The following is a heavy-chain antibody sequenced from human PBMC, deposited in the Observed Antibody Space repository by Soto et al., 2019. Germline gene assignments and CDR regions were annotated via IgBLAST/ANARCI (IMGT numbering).Heavy chain of an antibody. Sequence: QLQLQESGPGLVKPSETLSLTCTVSGGSISSSSYYWGWIRQPPGKGLEWIGSIYYSGSTYYNPSLKSRVTISVDTSKNQFALKLSSVTAADTAVYYCARHGDMVLMVYANAFDIWGQGTMVNVSS. CDR3: ARHGDMVLMVYANAFDI. V-gene: IGHV4-39*01. CDR1: GGSISSSSYY. CDR2: IYYSGST. J-gene: IGHJ3*02. D-gene: IGHD2-8*01.